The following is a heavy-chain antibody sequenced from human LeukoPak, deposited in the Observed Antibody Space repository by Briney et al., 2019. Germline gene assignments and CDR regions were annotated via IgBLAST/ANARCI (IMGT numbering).Heavy chain of an antibody. CDR1: GFNFTNYN. Sequence: GGTLRLSCAASGFNFTNYNMNWVRQAPGKGLEWVSSIHSSSGSIYYADSLKGRFTISRDNAKNSLYLQMNSLRAEDTAVYYCARDLAWDAFDVWGQGTMVTVSS. J-gene: IGHJ3*01. CDR3: ARDLAWDAFDV. V-gene: IGHV3-21*01. CDR2: IHSSSGSI.